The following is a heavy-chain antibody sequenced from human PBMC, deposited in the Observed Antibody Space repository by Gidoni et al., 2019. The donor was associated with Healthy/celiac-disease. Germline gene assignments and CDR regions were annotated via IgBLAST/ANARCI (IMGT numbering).Heavy chain of an antibody. Sequence: QVQLVESGGGVVQPGRSLRLSCAASGFTFSSYGMHWVRQAPGKGLEWVAVIWYDGSNKYYADSVKGRFTISRDNSKNTLYLQMNSLRAEDTAVYYCARASRDIVARFDPWGQGTLVTVSS. V-gene: IGHV3-33*01. D-gene: IGHD2-15*01. CDR1: GFTFSSYG. CDR3: ARASRDIVARFDP. CDR2: IWYDGSNK. J-gene: IGHJ5*02.